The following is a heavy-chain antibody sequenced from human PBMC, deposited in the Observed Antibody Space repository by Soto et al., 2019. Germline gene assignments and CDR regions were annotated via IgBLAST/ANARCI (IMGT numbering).Heavy chain of an antibody. J-gene: IGHJ1*01. CDR1: GGSISSYY. CDR3: ALYYDSSGYYYGYFQH. CDR2: IYYSGST. Sequence: SETLSLTCTVSGGSISSYYWSWIRQPPGKGLEWIGYIYYSGSTNYNPSLKSRVTISVDTSKNQFSLKLSSVTAADTAVYYCALYYDSSGYYYGYFQHWGQGTLVTVSS. D-gene: IGHD3-22*01. V-gene: IGHV4-59*08.